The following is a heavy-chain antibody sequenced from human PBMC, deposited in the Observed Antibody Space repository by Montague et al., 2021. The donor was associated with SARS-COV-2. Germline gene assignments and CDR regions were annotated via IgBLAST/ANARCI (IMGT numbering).Heavy chain of an antibody. D-gene: IGHD1-26*01. CDR2: ISYDGSNK. CDR3: ARDPDSGSYSSDAFDI. J-gene: IGHJ3*02. Sequence: SLRLSCAASGFTFSSYAMHWVRQAPGKGLEWVAVISYDGSNKYYADSVKGRFNISRDNSKNTLYLQMNSLRAEDTAVYYCARDPDSGSYSSDAFDIWGQGTMVTVSS. CDR1: GFTFSSYA. V-gene: IGHV3-30-3*01.